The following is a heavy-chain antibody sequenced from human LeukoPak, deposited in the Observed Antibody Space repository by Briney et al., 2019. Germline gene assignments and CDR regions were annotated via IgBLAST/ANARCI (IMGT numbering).Heavy chain of an antibody. V-gene: IGHV3-23*01. D-gene: IGHD3-10*01. CDR2: ISGSGGNT. CDR3: AKDGAGVHYGLDV. CDR1: GFTFSSYG. Sequence: GGSLRLSCAASGFTFSSYGMSWVRQAPGKGLEWVSAISGSGGNTYYADSVKGRFTVSRDNSKNTLYLQMNSLRAEDTAVYYCAKDGAGVHYGLDVWGQGTTVTVSS. J-gene: IGHJ6*01.